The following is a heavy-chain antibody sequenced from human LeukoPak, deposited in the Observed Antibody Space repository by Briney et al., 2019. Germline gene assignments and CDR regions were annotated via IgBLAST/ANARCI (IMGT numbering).Heavy chain of an antibody. J-gene: IGHJ6*03. D-gene: IGHD6-6*01. CDR2: VGRIFGRA. Sequence: SVKVSCKASGGTFSSYAISWVRQAPGQGLEWMGGVGRIFGRANYAEKFQGRVTITPDASTSTASIELSSLRSEDTAVYYCARCIAARGYYYYYIDVWGKGATVTVSS. V-gene: IGHV1-69*01. CDR3: ARCIAARGYYYYYIDV. CDR1: GGTFSSYA.